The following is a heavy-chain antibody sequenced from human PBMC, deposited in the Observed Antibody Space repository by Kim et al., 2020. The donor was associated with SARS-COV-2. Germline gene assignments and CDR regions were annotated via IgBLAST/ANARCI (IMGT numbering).Heavy chain of an antibody. CDR1: GFTVSSNY. V-gene: IGHV3-53*01. D-gene: IGHD6-13*01. CDR2: MNSGGGT. J-gene: IGHJ4*02. Sequence: GGSLRLSCAASGFTVSSNYMSWVRQAPGKGLEWVSLMNSGGGTNYADSVKGRITISRDKSKNTLYLQLKSMIAEDTALDYCASSSNWYGWVYWGQGTLVT. CDR3: ASSSNWYGWVY.